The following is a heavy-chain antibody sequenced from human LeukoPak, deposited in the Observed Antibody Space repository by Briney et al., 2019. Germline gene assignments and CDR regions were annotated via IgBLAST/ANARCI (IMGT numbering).Heavy chain of an antibody. CDR2: IYYSGST. CDR1: GGSISSYY. CDR3: ARDRITMVRGAIGGAFDI. J-gene: IGHJ3*02. V-gene: IGHV4-59*01. Sequence: KASETLSLTCTVSGGSISSYYWSWIRQPPGKGLEWIGYIYYSGSTNYNPSLKSRVTISVDTSKNQFSLKLSSVTAADTAVYYCARDRITMVRGAIGGAFDIWGQGTMVTVSS. D-gene: IGHD3-10*01.